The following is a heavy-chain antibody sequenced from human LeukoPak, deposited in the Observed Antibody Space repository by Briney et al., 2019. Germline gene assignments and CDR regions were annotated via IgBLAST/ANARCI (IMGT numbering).Heavy chain of an antibody. CDR2: IIPIFGTA. CDR3: ARENSAAGAIDY. J-gene: IGHJ4*02. V-gene: IGHV1-69*13. CDR1: GGTFSSYA. Sequence: ASVKVSFKASGGTFSSYAISWVRQAPGQGLEWMGGIIPIFGTANYAQKFQGRVTITADESTSTAYMELSSLRSEDTAVYYCARENSAAGAIDYWGQGTLVTVSS. D-gene: IGHD6-13*01.